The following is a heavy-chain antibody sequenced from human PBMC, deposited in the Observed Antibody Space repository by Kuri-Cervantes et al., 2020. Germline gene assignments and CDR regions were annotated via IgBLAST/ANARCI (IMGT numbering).Heavy chain of an antibody. CDR1: GFTFDDYA. V-gene: IGHV3-33*08. J-gene: IGHJ3*02. D-gene: IGHD3-16*01. Sequence: GGSLRLSCAASGFTFDDYAMHWVRQAPGKGLEWVAVIWYDGSNKYYADSVKGRFTISRDNSKNTLYLQMNSLRAEDTAVYYCARRHSLRKGAFDIWGQGTMVTVSS. CDR2: IWYDGSNK. CDR3: ARRHSLRKGAFDI.